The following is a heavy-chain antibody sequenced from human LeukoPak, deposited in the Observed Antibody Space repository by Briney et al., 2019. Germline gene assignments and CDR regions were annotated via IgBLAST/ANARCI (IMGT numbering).Heavy chain of an antibody. CDR3: AKGGNYARLDY. J-gene: IGHJ4*02. CDR2: ISTSGGDT. CDR1: GFTFTDSA. D-gene: IGHD1-7*01. Sequence: PGGSLRLSCTASGFTFTDSAMTWVRQAPGKGLEWVSAISTSGGDTIYTDCVKDRFTISRDSSKITLYLQINSLRADDTAIYYCAKGGNYARLDYWGQGTLVTVSS. V-gene: IGHV3-23*01.